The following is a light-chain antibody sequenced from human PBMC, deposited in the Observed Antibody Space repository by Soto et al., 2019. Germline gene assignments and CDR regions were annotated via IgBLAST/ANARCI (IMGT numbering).Light chain of an antibody. CDR3: QQYGSSLWT. J-gene: IGKJ1*01. Sequence: EIVLTQSPATLSLSPGERATLSCRASQSVSSYLAWYQQKPGQAPRLLIYDASNRATGIPARFSGSGSGTDFTLTISSLEPEDFAVYYCQQYGSSLWTFG. CDR1: QSVSSY. CDR2: DAS. V-gene: IGKV3-11*01.